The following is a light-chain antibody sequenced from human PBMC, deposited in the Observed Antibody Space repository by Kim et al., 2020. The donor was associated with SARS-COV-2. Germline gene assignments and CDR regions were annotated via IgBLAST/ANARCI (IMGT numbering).Light chain of an antibody. J-gene: IGKJ4*01. CDR3: QQYDCYPLT. V-gene: IGKV1-16*01. CDR1: QGIGNY. CDR2: GAS. Sequence: ASVGDRVTSTCRASQGIGNYLAWFQQKPGKAPKSLIYGASTLQNGVPSRFGGSGSGRDFTLTISNLQPEDCATYYCQQYDCYPLTFGGGTKVDIK.